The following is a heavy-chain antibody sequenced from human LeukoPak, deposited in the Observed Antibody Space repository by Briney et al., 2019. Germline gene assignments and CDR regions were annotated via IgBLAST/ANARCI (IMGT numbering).Heavy chain of an antibody. V-gene: IGHV1-46*01. Sequence: ASVKVSCKASGYTFTSYYMHWVRQAPGQGLEWMGIINPSGGSTSYAQKFQGRVTMTRDTSTSTAYMELRSLRSDDTAVYYCARDLSGSGARIFGVVIPFDYWGQGTLVTVSS. J-gene: IGHJ4*02. CDR2: INPSGGST. CDR1: GYTFTSYY. CDR3: ARDLSGSGARIFGVVIPFDY. D-gene: IGHD3-3*02.